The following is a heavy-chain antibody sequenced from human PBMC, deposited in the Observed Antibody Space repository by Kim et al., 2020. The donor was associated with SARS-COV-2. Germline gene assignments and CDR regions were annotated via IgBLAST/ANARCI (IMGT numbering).Heavy chain of an antibody. D-gene: IGHD5-18*01. J-gene: IGHJ4*02. CDR3: ARHGGQLWPYPDY. Sequence: SPSFQGQVTISADESTSTAYLQWSSLKASDTAMYYCARHGGQLWPYPDYWGQGTLVTVSS. V-gene: IGHV5-51*01.